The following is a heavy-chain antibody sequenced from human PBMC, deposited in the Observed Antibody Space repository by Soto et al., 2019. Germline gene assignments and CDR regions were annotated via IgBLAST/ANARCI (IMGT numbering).Heavy chain of an antibody. V-gene: IGHV1-46*01. Sequence: QVQLVQSGAEVKKPGASVKVSCKASGYTFSSYYIHWVRQAPGQGLEWIGIINPNGGSTNYAQNFKGRLTVTRDKSTATGYMDLSALTSADTALYYCARGLGLGDCWGQGTLVTVSS. D-gene: IGHD3-9*01. CDR2: INPNGGST. CDR3: ARGLGLGDC. J-gene: IGHJ4*02. CDR1: GYTFSSYY.